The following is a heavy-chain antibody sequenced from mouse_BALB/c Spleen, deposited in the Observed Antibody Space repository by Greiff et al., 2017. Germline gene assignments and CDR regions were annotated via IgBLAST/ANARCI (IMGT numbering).Heavy chain of an antibody. Sequence: EVMLVESGGGLVKPGGSLKLSCAASGFTFSDYYMYWVRQTPEKRLEWVATISDGGSYTYYPDSVKGRFTISRDNAKNNLYLQMSSLKSEDTAMYYCARDLYYGSSPAWFAYWGQGTLVTVSA. CDR1: GFTFSDYY. V-gene: IGHV5-4*02. CDR2: ISDGGSYT. CDR3: ARDLYYGSSPAWFAY. J-gene: IGHJ3*01. D-gene: IGHD1-1*01.